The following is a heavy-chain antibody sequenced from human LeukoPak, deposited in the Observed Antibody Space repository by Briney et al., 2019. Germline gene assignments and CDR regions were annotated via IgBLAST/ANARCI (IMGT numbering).Heavy chain of an antibody. Sequence: GRSLRLSCAASGFTFSSYAMHRVRQAAGKGLEWVAVVSYDGSNKHYADSVKGRFTISRDNSKNTLYLQMNSLRAEDTAVYYCARDPPRGYSPSWKYYYYMDVWGKGTTVTVSS. CDR1: GFTFSSYA. J-gene: IGHJ6*03. V-gene: IGHV3-30-3*01. CDR3: ARDPPRGYSPSWKYYYYMDV. CDR2: VSYDGSNK. D-gene: IGHD5-18*01.